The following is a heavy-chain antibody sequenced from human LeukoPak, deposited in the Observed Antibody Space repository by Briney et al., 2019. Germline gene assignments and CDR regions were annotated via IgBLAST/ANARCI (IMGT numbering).Heavy chain of an antibody. Sequence: PGGSLRLSCAASGFTVSSNYMSWVRQAXXXXXEWVSVIYSGGSTYYADSVKGRFTISRDNSKNTLYLQMNSLRAEDTVVYYCAIFGGSMPYWGQGTLVTVSS. V-gene: IGHV3-66*01. CDR1: GFTVSSNY. CDR3: AIFGGSMPY. J-gene: IGHJ4*02. CDR2: IYSGGST. D-gene: IGHD3-10*02.